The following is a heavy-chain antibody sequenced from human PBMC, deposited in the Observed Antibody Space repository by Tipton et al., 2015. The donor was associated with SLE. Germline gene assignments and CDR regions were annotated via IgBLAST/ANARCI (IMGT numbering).Heavy chain of an antibody. CDR1: GGSISSGGYY. CDR2: IYYSGST. Sequence: TLSLTCTVSGGSISSGGYYWSWIRQHPGKGLEWIGYIYYSGSTYYNPSLKSRVTISVDTSKNQFSLKLSSVTAADTAVYYCARATGSYPHYYYYYGMDVWGQGTTVTVSS. J-gene: IGHJ6*02. CDR3: ARATGSYPHYYYYYGMDV. V-gene: IGHV4-31*03. D-gene: IGHD3-16*02.